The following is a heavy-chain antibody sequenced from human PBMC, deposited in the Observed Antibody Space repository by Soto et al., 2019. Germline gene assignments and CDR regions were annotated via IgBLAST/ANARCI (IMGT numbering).Heavy chain of an antibody. CDR2: ISRGGETI. CDR1: GFTFSGFT. D-gene: IGHD2-2*01. Sequence: EVQLVESGGGLVQPGGSLRLSCAASGFTFSGFTMNWVRQAPGRGLEWISYISRGGETIYYEDSVKGRFTISRDNAGNSLYLQMNSLRDEDTAVYYCASRNLAGCSGTDCLYYFDYWGQGTLVTVSS. J-gene: IGHJ4*02. CDR3: ASRNLAGCSGTDCLYYFDY. V-gene: IGHV3-48*02.